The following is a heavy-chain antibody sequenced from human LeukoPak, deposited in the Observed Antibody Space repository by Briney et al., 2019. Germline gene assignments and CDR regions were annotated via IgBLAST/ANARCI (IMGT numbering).Heavy chain of an antibody. CDR1: GFTFSSYS. CDR2: ISSSSSTI. J-gene: IGHJ4*02. V-gene: IGHV3-48*01. CDR3: ARSLTNGYCTNGVCRTYYFDY. D-gene: IGHD2-8*01. Sequence: GGSLRLSCAASGFTFSSYSMNWVRQAPGKGLEWVSYISSSSSTIYYADSVKGRFTISRDNAKNSLYLQMNSLRAEDTAVYYCARSLTNGYCTNGVCRTYYFDYWGQGTLVTVSS.